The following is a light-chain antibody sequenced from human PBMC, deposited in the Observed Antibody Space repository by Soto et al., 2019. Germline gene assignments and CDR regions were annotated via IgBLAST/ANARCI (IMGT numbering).Light chain of an antibody. CDR1: QSVSSSY. CDR3: QQYGSSPRIT. CDR2: GAS. J-gene: IGKJ3*01. V-gene: IGKV3-20*01. Sequence: EIGLTQSPGTLSLSPGERATLSCRASQSVSSSYLAWYQQKPGQAPRLLIYGASSRATGIPDRFSGSGSGTDFTLTISRLEPEDFAVYYCQQYGSSPRITVGPGPKVDIK.